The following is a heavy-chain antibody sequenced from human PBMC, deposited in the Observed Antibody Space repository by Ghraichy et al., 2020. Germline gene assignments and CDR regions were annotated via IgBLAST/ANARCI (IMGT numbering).Heavy chain of an antibody. V-gene: IGHV3-23*01. CDR1: GFTFSSYA. CDR3: AKALKDYSNYDWFDP. J-gene: IGHJ5*02. D-gene: IGHD4-11*01. CDR2: ISGSGGST. Sequence: GGSLRLSCAASGFTFSSYAMSWVRQAPGKGLEWVSAISGSGGSTYYADSVKGRFTISRDNSKNTLYLQMNSLRAEDTAVYYCAKALKDYSNYDWFDPWGQGTLVTVSS.